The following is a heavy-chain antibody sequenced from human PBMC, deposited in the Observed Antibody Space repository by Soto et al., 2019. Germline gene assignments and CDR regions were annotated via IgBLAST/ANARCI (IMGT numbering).Heavy chain of an antibody. J-gene: IGHJ4*02. Sequence: GGSLELACAASGFTFRNYAMHWVRQAPGKGLEYVSAINSHGDSTYYANSVKGRFTISRDNSKNTLYLQMGSLRTEDMAVYYCARRDGYNFDYWGQGTLVTVSS. D-gene: IGHD5-12*01. CDR3: ARRDGYNFDY. CDR1: GFTFRNYA. V-gene: IGHV3-64*01. CDR2: INSHGDST.